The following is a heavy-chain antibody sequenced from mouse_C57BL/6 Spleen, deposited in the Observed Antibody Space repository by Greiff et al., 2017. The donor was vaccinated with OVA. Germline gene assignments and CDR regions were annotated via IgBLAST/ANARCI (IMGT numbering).Heavy chain of an antibody. Sequence: VQLKQSGPELVKPGASVKISCKASGYSFTGYYMNWVKQSPEKSLEWIGEINPSTGGTTYNQKFKAKATLTVDKSSSTAYMQLKSLTSEDSAVYYCARDDDGYSSWGKGTTLTVSS. CDR2: INPSTGGT. V-gene: IGHV1-42*01. CDR1: GYSFTGYY. CDR3: ARDDDGYSS. D-gene: IGHD2-3*01. J-gene: IGHJ2*01.